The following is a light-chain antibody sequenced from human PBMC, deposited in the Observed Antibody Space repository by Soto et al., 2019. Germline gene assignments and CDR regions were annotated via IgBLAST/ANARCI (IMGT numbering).Light chain of an antibody. CDR1: QTINIY. J-gene: IGKJ5*01. CDR2: SGS. V-gene: IGKV1-39*01. Sequence: IQMKHTRSYVRRAVIECVSLTFRASQTINIYVNWYQQKAGKAPKLLIHSGSSLQSGGPSRYSGSGSGPDITITISSRSPEDFARYHGQQRYSTPAIGQGTRLEIK. CDR3: QQRYSTPA.